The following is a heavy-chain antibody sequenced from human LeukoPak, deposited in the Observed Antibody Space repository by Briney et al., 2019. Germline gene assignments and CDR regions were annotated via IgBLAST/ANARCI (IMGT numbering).Heavy chain of an antibody. D-gene: IGHD6-19*01. CDR1: GGSISSYY. J-gene: IGHJ5*02. CDR3: ARGLGQWLAGYWFDP. V-gene: IGHV4-59*01. Sequence: PSETLSLTCTVSGGSISSYYWSWIRQPPGKGLEWIGYIYYSGSTNYNPSLKSRVTISVDTSKNQFSLKLRSVTAADTAVYYCARGLGQWLAGYWFDPWGQGTLVTVSS. CDR2: IYYSGST.